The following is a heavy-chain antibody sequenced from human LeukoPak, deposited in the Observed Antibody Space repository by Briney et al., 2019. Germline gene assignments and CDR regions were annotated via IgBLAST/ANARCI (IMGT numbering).Heavy chain of an antibody. V-gene: IGHV1-46*01. CDR1: GYTFTSYY. CDR2: INPSGGST. D-gene: IGHD6-19*01. Sequence: ASVKVSCKASGYTFTSYYMHWVRQAPGQGLEWMGIINPSGGSTSYAQKFQGRVTMTRDMSTSTVYMELSSLRSEDTAVYYCARAFGYSSGWPSENNWFDPWGQGTLVTVSS. J-gene: IGHJ5*02. CDR3: ARAFGYSSGWPSENNWFDP.